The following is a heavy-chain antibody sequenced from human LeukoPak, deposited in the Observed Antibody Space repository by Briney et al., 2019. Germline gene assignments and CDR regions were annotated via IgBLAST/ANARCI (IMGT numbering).Heavy chain of an antibody. CDR2: ISGGGGST. J-gene: IGHJ4*02. V-gene: IGHV3-23*01. Sequence: GGSLRLSCAAAEFTFSTYAMTWVRQAPGKGLEWVSLISGGGGSTSYADSVKGRFTISRDNSKNTLYLQMNSLRAEDTAVYYCAKGYSSGWPWYFDYWGQGTLVTVSS. CDR1: EFTFSTYA. CDR3: AKGYSSGWPWYFDY. D-gene: IGHD6-19*01.